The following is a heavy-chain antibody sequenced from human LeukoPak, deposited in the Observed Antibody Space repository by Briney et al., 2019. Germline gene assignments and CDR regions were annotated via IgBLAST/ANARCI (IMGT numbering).Heavy chain of an antibody. CDR3: ARLIGVQNAFDI. V-gene: IGHV4-30-4*08. CDR2: IYYSGST. Sequence: SQTLSLTCTVSGGSISSGDYYWSWIRQPPGKGLEGIGYIYYSGSTYYNPSLKSRVTISVDTSKNQFSLKLSSVTAADTAVYYCARLIGVQNAFDIWGQGTMVTVSS. CDR1: GGSISSGDYY. D-gene: IGHD3-3*01. J-gene: IGHJ3*02.